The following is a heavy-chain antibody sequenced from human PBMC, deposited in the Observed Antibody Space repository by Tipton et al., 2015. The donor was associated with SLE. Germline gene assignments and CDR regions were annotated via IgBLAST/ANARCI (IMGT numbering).Heavy chain of an antibody. CDR1: GGSFSGYY. V-gene: IGHV4-34*01. Sequence: AGLVKPSETLSLICAVYGGSFSGYYWSWIRQPPGKGLEWIGEINHSGSTNYNPSLKSRVTISVDTSKNQFSLKLSSVTAADTAVYYCARGPLPDYTVTTRYYYYGMDVWGQGTTVTVSS. J-gene: IGHJ6*02. D-gene: IGHD4-17*01. CDR2: INHSGST. CDR3: ARGPLPDYTVTTRYYYYGMDV.